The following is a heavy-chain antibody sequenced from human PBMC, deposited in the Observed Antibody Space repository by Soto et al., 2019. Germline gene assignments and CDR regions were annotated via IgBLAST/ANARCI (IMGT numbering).Heavy chain of an antibody. V-gene: IGHV4-4*02. CDR2: IYHSGST. J-gene: IGHJ6*03. CDR1: SGSISSSNW. CDR3: ARVGAAASDMYV. Sequence: SETLSVRCAGSSGSISSSNWWSCVRQPPGKGLEWIGEIYHSGSTNYNPSLKSRVTISVDKSKNQFSLKLSSVTAADTAVYYCARVGAAASDMYVWAKGTAVTVS. D-gene: IGHD6-25*01.